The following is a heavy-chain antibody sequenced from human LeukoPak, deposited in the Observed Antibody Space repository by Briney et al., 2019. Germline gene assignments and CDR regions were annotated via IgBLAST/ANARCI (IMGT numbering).Heavy chain of an antibody. CDR3: ARDRDCSSTSCYTRYIQEGADYYYYGMDV. Sequence: PVKVSCKASGGTFSSYAISWVRQAPGQGLEWMGRIIPIFGIANYAQKFQGRVTITADKSTSTAYMELSSLRSEDTAVYYCARDRDCSSTSCYTRYIQEGADYYYYGMDVWGQGTTVTVSS. J-gene: IGHJ6*02. D-gene: IGHD2-2*02. CDR1: GGTFSSYA. CDR2: IIPIFGIA. V-gene: IGHV1-69*10.